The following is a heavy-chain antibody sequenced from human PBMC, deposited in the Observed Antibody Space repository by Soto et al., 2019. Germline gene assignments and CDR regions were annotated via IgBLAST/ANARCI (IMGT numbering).Heavy chain of an antibody. CDR3: ASVSYGDD. J-gene: IGHJ4*02. V-gene: IGHV1-18*01. Sequence: QVHLVQSGAEVKKPGASVKVSCKGSGYDFTTYGITWVRQAPGQGLEWMAWISAHQGNTDYAQKLQGRVTVTRDTSPSTAFMALRPWRSDGTAVNYCASVSYGDDWGQGALVTVSA. CDR2: ISAHQGNT. CDR1: GYDFTTYG. D-gene: IGHD3-10*01.